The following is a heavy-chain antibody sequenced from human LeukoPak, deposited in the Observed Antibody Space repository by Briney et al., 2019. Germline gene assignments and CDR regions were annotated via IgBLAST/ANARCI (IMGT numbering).Heavy chain of an antibody. CDR1: GFTFNYAW. V-gene: IGHV3-15*04. J-gene: IGHJ6*02. Sequence: PGGSLRLSCAASGFTFNYAWMSWVRQVPGKGLEWVGRTVSEIDGGTTDYATPVKGRFTISRDDSKSTLYLQMNSLKIEDTAVYYCTTDEDWNYARKDVWGQGATVIVSS. CDR3: TTDEDWNYARKDV. D-gene: IGHD1-7*01. CDR2: TVSEIDGGTT.